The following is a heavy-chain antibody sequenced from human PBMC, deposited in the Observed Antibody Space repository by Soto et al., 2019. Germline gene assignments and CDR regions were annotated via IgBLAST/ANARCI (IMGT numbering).Heavy chain of an antibody. D-gene: IGHD2-8*02. V-gene: IGHV3-48*02. CDR1: GFTFSSYS. CDR2: ITTSSSTI. CDR3: ARWDKGTGYYGLDV. J-gene: IGHJ6*02. Sequence: EVQLVESGGGLVQPGGSLRLSCAASGFTFSSYSMNWVRQAPGKGLEWVSYITTSSSTIYYADSVKGRFTISRDNAKNSLYLQMNSLRYEDTAVYYCARWDKGTGYYGLDVWGQGTTVTVSS.